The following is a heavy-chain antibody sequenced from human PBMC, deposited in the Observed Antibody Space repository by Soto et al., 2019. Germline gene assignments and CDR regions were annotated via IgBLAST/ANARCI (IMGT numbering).Heavy chain of an antibody. Sequence: SETLSLTCAVSGGSISSGGYSWSWIRQPPGKGLEWIGYIYHSGSTYYNPSLKSRVTISVDRSKNQFSLKLSSVTAADSAVYYCARDDEGGSYCDLGHWGQGTLVTVSS. V-gene: IGHV4-30-2*01. CDR2: IYHSGST. J-gene: IGHJ4*02. D-gene: IGHD3-10*01. CDR3: ARDDEGGSYCDLGH. CDR1: GGSISSGGYS.